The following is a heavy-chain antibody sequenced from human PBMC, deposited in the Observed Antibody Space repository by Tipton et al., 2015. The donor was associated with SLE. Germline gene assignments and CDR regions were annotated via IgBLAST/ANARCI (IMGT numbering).Heavy chain of an antibody. CDR1: GGSISSGGYY. V-gene: IGHV4-31*03. CDR2: IYYSGST. J-gene: IGHJ6*02. Sequence: LSLTCTVSGGSISSGGYYWSWIRQHPGKGLEWIGYIYYSGSTYYNPSLKSRVTISVDTSKNQFSLKLSSVTAADTAVYYCATFRVATIDRGIFDYGMDVWGQGTTVTVSS. CDR3: ATFRVATIDRGIFDYGMDV. D-gene: IGHD5-24*01.